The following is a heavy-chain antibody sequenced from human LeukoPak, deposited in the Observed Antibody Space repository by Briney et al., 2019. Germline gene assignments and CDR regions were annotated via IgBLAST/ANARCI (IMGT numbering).Heavy chain of an antibody. Sequence: PGGSLRLSCAASGFTFSSYSMNWVRQAPGKGLEWVSPISSSSSYIYYADSVKGRFTISRDNAKNSLYLQMNSLRAEDTAVYYCARDPRGYYDYVWGSYRYTDRVYWGQGTLVTVSS. D-gene: IGHD3-16*02. CDR2: ISSSSSYI. V-gene: IGHV3-21*01. CDR3: ARDPRGYYDYVWGSYRYTDRVY. J-gene: IGHJ4*02. CDR1: GFTFSSYS.